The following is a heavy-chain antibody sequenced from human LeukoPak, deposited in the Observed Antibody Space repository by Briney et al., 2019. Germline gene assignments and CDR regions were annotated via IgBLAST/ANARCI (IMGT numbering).Heavy chain of an antibody. Sequence: PGVSLRLSCANSGFPYSDDYISLIRQSPEKGLDRVSYISSSGSTIYYADAVKGRFTISRDNAKNSLYLQRNILSAEDTAVYYCARDSPVFGDAFDIWGQGTMVTVSS. CDR1: GFPYSDDY. CDR3: ARDSPVFGDAFDI. D-gene: IGHD3-10*01. V-gene: IGHV3-11*04. CDR2: ISSSGSTI. J-gene: IGHJ3*02.